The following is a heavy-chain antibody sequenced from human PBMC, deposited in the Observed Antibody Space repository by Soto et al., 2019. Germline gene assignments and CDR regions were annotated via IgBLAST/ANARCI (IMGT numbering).Heavy chain of an antibody. D-gene: IGHD6-19*01. CDR1: GFTFSGYW. V-gene: IGHV3-7*05. Sequence: GGSLRLSCAASGFTFSGYWMSWVRQAPGKGLEWVANIKQDGSEKHYVDSVKGRFTITRDNAKNSVYLQMNILRVENTAVYYCARDGDGAVEFPFEYWGQGTLVTVCS. CDR3: ARDGDGAVEFPFEY. J-gene: IGHJ4*02. CDR2: IKQDGSEK.